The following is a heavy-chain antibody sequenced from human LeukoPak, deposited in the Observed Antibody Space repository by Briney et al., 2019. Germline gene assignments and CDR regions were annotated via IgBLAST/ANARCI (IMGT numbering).Heavy chain of an antibody. Sequence: SETLSLTCTVSGGSISSYYWSWIRQPPGKGLEWIGYIYYSGSTNYNPSLKSRVTISVDTSKNQFSLKLSSVTAADTAVYHCARENYDILTGSHTFDIWGQGTMATVSS. CDR3: ARENYDILTGSHTFDI. V-gene: IGHV4-59*01. CDR1: GGSISSYY. J-gene: IGHJ3*02. D-gene: IGHD3-9*01. CDR2: IYYSGST.